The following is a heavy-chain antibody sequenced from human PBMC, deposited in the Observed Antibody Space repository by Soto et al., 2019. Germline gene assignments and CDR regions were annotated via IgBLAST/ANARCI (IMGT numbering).Heavy chain of an antibody. CDR2: TIPIFGTA. CDR1: GGTFSSYA. V-gene: IGHV1-69*13. Sequence: GASVKVSCKASGGTFSSYAISWVRQAPGQGLEWMGGTIPIFGTANYAQKFQGRVTITADESTSTAYMELSSLRSEDTAVYYCARGGYCTNGVCYLVYWGQGTLVTVSS. J-gene: IGHJ4*02. D-gene: IGHD2-8*01. CDR3: ARGGYCTNGVCYLVY.